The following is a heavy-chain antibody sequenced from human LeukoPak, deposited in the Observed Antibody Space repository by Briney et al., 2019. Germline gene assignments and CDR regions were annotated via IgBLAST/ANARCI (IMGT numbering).Heavy chain of an antibody. CDR1: GFTFSSYE. V-gene: IGHV3-23*01. Sequence: QTGGSLRLSCAASGFTFSSYEMNWVRQAPGKGLEWVSAISGSGDSTYYADSVKGRFTISRDNSKNTLYLQMNSLRAEDTAVHYCAKDCGGDCYYDSVYWGQGTLVTVSS. J-gene: IGHJ4*02. D-gene: IGHD2-21*02. CDR3: AKDCGGDCYYDSVY. CDR2: ISGSGDST.